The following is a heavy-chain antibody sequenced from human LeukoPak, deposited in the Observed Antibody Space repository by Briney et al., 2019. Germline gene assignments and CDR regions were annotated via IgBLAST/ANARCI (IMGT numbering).Heavy chain of an antibody. CDR2: ISAYNGNT. D-gene: IGHD6-6*01. V-gene: IGHV1-18*01. CDR3: ARERRYSSSLYYFDY. CDR1: GYTFTSYG. Sequence: GASVKVSCKASGYTFTSYGISWVRQAPGQGLEWVGWISAYNGNTNYAQKLQGRVTMTTDTSTSTAYMELRSLRSDDTAVYYCARERRYSSSLYYFDYWGQGTLVTVSS. J-gene: IGHJ4*02.